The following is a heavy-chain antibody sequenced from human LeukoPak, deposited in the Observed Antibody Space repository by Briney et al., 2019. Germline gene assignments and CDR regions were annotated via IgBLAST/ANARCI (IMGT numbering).Heavy chain of an antibody. J-gene: IGHJ4*02. V-gene: IGHV1-2*02. D-gene: IGHD6-13*01. CDR1: GYTFTGYY. CDR2: INPNSGGT. Sequence: ASVKVSCKASGYTFTGYYMHWVRQAPGQGLEWMGWINPNSGGTNYAQKFRGRVTMTRDTSISTAYMELSRLRSDDTAVYYCARVSQQLANTLEFDYWGQGTLVTVSS. CDR3: ARVSQQLANTLEFDY.